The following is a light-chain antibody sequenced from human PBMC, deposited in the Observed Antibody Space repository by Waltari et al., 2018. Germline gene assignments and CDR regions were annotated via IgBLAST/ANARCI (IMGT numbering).Light chain of an antibody. Sequence: QMTQSPSPLSASVGDRVTITCQASQDISNYLNWYQQKPGKAPKLLIYDASNLETGVPSRFSGSGSGTDFTFTISSLQPEDIATYYCQQYDNLSLTFGGGTKVEIK. CDR2: DAS. CDR3: QQYDNLSLT. V-gene: IGKV1-33*01. CDR1: QDISNY. J-gene: IGKJ4*01.